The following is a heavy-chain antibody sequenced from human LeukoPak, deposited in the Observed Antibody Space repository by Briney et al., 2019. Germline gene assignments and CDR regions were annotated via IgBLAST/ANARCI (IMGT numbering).Heavy chain of an antibody. CDR1: GFMFSSYG. CDR3: AERGLTYYYDY. D-gene: IGHD1-20*01. J-gene: IGHJ4*02. Sequence: PGGSLRLSCAASGFMFSSYGMLWVRQAPGKGLEWVAVISYDGSDKYHADSVKGRFTISRDNSKNTVYLQMNSLRAEDTAVYYCAERGLTYYYDYWGQGTLVTVSS. CDR2: ISYDGSDK. V-gene: IGHV3-30*18.